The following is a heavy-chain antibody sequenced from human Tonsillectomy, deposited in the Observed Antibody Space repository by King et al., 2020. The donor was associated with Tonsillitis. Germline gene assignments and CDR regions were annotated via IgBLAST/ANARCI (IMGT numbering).Heavy chain of an antibody. D-gene: IGHD6-19*01. CDR1: GGTFSSYA. V-gene: IGHV1-69*01. J-gene: IGHJ5*02. CDR2: IIPIFGTA. CDR3: ARRTEYSSGWYVRWFDP. Sequence: AQLVQSGAEVKKPGSSVKVSCKASGGTFSSYAISWVRQATGQGLEWMGGIIPIFGTANYAQKFQGRVTITADESTSTAYMELSSLRSEDTAVYYCARRTEYSSGWYVRWFDPWGQGTLVTVSS.